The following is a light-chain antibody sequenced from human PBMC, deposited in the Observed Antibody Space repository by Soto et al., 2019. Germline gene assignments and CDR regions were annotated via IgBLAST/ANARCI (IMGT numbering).Light chain of an antibody. CDR2: TAS. CDR3: QQSYDTPYT. CDR1: QTIRRY. Sequence: DIKMTQSPSSLSASVGDRVTITCRASQTIRRYVNWYQQKAGKAPNLVIYTASILQSGVPSRFSGGGSGTDFTLTISSLQPEDFATYYCQQSYDTPYTFGQGTKLEIK. V-gene: IGKV1-39*01. J-gene: IGKJ2*01.